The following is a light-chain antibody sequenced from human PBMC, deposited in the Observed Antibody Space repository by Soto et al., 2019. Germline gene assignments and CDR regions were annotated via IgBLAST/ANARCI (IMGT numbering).Light chain of an antibody. CDR1: QSVGSY. J-gene: IGKJ3*01. CDR3: QQYGNSRVT. Sequence: IVLTQSPGTLSLSPGERATLSCRASQSVGSYLAWYQQKPGQAPRLLIYSASSRATGVADRFSGSGSVTDFTLTISRLEPEDFAVYYCQQYGNSRVTFGPGTKVDIK. CDR2: SAS. V-gene: IGKV3-20*01.